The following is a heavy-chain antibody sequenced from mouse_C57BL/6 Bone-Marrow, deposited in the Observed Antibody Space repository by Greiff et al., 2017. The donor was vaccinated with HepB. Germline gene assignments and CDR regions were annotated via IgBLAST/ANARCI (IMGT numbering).Heavy chain of an antibody. CDR1: GFTFTDYY. V-gene: IGHV7-3*01. Sequence: EVHLVESGGGLVQPGGSLSLSCAASGFTFTDYYMSWVRQPPGKALEWLGFIRNKANGYTTEYSASVKGRFTISRDNSQSILYLQMNALRAEDSATYYCARSYSNYYWYFDVWGTGTTVTVSS. CDR2: IRNKANGYTT. CDR3: ARSYSNYYWYFDV. J-gene: IGHJ1*03. D-gene: IGHD2-5*01.